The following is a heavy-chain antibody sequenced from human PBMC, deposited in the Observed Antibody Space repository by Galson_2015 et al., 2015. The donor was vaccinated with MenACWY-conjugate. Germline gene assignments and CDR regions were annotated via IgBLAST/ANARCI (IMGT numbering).Heavy chain of an antibody. V-gene: IGHV3-7*03. J-gene: IGHJ6*02. CDR1: GFTFGNYW. D-gene: IGHD3-22*01. CDR3: ARDPPHYYDNNYDMDV. CDR2: INQDGSVK. Sequence: SLRLSCAASGFTFGNYWMTWVRQAPGKGLEWVANINQDGSVKNYVDSVKGRFTISRDNAENSLRLRMDSLRAEDTAVYYCARDPPHYYDNNYDMDVWGQGTTVTVSS.